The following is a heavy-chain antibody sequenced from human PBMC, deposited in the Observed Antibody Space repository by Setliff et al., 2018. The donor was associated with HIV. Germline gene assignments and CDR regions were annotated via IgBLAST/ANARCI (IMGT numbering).Heavy chain of an antibody. CDR1: GGSITSHH. Sequence: PSETLSLTCTVSGGSITSHHWNWIRQPPGKGLEWIGSFYHGGSTLYNPSLRSRVTISVDTSKDQFSLKLTSVTAADTAVYYCARVVGLSALDYWGQGTLVTVSS. J-gene: IGHJ4*02. CDR3: ARVVGLSALDY. D-gene: IGHD2-21*01. CDR2: FYHGGST. V-gene: IGHV4-38-2*02.